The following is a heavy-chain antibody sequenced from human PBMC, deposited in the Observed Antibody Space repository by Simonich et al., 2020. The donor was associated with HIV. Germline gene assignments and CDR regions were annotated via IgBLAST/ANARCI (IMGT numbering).Heavy chain of an antibody. D-gene: IGHD1-26*01. CDR2: VNPNSGGT. CDR1: GYTFTDYN. CDR3: ATHGPGSYSSALDI. J-gene: IGHJ3*02. V-gene: IGHV1-2*06. Sequence: QVQLVQSGAEVKKPGASVKVSCKASGYTFTDYNIHWVRQAPGQGLEWMGRVNPNSGGTDYPQKFQGRVTMTGDTSVTTAYMQLTRLRSDDTAVYYCATHGPGSYSSALDIWGQGTKVTVSS.